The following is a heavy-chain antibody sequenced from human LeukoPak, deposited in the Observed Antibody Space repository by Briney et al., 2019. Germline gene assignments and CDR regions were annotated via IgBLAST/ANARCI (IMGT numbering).Heavy chain of an antibody. CDR2: IFYGGAT. Sequence: SETLSLTCTVSGDSLSINYNWGWIRQPPGKGLEWIGSIFYGGATYYSPSLKSRVTISVDTSKNQFSLKLSSMTAADTAVYYCVRHRQWLLFPDYWGQGTLVTVSS. CDR3: VRHRQWLLFPDY. J-gene: IGHJ4*02. D-gene: IGHD6-19*01. V-gene: IGHV4-39*01. CDR1: GDSLSINYN.